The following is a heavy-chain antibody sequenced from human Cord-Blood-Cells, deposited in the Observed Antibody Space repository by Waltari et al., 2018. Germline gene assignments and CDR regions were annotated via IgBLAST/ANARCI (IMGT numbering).Heavy chain of an antibody. V-gene: IGHV4-34*01. CDR2: INHSGST. Sequence: QVQLQQWGAGLLQPSETLSLTCAAYGGSFSGYYWSWIRQPPGKGLEWIGEINHSGSTNYNPSLKSRVTISVDTSKNQFSLKLSSVTAADTAVYYCARPDRTGDAFDIWGQGTMVTISS. J-gene: IGHJ3*02. D-gene: IGHD1-1*01. CDR3: ARPDRTGDAFDI. CDR1: GGSFSGYY.